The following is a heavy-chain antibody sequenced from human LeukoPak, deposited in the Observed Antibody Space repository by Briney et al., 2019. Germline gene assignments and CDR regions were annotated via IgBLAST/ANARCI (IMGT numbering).Heavy chain of an antibody. CDR3: ARGHRITIFGVVIHQYFQH. J-gene: IGHJ1*01. V-gene: IGHV1-2*02. CDR2: INPNSGGT. D-gene: IGHD3-3*01. Sequence: ASVKVSCKASGYTFTDYYMHWVRQAPGQGLEWMGWINPNSGGTNYAQKFQGRVTMTRDTSISTAYMELSRLRSDDTAVYYCARGHRITIFGVVIHQYFQHWGQGTLVTVSS. CDR1: GYTFTDYY.